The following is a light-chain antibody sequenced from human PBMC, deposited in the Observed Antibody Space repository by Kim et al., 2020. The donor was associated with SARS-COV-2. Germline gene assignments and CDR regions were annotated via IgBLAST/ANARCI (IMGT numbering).Light chain of an antibody. J-gene: IGLJ2*01. CDR1: SSDVGGYNY. CDR3: SSYTSSSTLV. CDR2: DVS. V-gene: IGLV2-14*03. Sequence: GQSITISCTGTSSDVGGYNYVPWYQQHPGKAPKLMIYDVSNRPSGVSNRFSGSKSGNTASLTISGLQAEDEADYYCSSYTSSSTLVFGGGTKLTVL.